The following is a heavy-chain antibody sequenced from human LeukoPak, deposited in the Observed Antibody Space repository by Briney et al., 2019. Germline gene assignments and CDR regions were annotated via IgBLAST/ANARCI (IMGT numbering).Heavy chain of an antibody. D-gene: IGHD2/OR15-2a*01. CDR2: IGPHSTFA. CDR3: VREGEGPLSKDFDY. V-gene: IGHV1-2*02. CDR1: GFTFTDHY. J-gene: IGHJ4*02. Sequence: ASMKVSCKSSGFTFTDHYIHWVRQGPGQGLEWMGYIGPHSTFASSPQEFQGRVTMTRDASMSTAYMELTRLTSDDTAVYYCVREGEGPLSKDFDYWGQGTLVTVSS.